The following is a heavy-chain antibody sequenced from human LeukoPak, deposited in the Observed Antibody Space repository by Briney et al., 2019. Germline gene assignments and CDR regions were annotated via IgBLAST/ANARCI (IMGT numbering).Heavy chain of an antibody. J-gene: IGHJ4*02. Sequence: ASVKVSCKASGYTFTGYYMHWVRQAPGQGLEWMGWINPNSGGTNYAQKFQGRVTMTRDTSISTAYMELSRLRSDDTAVYYCAREGYCSGGGCFDYWGQGTLVTVSS. D-gene: IGHD2-15*01. CDR3: AREGYCSGGGCFDY. CDR1: GYTFTGYY. V-gene: IGHV1-2*02. CDR2: INPNSGGT.